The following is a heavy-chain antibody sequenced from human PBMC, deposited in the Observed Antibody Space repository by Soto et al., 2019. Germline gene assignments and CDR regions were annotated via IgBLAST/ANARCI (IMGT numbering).Heavy chain of an antibody. J-gene: IGHJ4*02. V-gene: IGHV1-18*01. Sequence: GVPVELCSEACGVACTCRSSCSVHHYPGQRREWMGWISAYNGNTTYAQKLQGRVTMTTDTSTSTAYMELRSLRSDATAVYYRARPLYCGSSTSCYGEEYGYWGQGTLVTVSS. CDR3: ARPLYCGSSTSCYGEEYGY. CDR2: ISAYNGNT. D-gene: IGHD2-2*01. CDR1: GVACTCRS.